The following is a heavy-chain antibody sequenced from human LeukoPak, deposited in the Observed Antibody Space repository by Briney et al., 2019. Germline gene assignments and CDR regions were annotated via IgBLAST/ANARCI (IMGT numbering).Heavy chain of an antibody. Sequence: SQTLSLTCAISGDSVSSNSAAWNWIRQSPSRGLEWLGRTYYRSKWYNDYAVSVKSRITINPDTSKNQFSLQLNSVTPEDTAVYYCARESSYYDFWSGYSRQDYFDYWGQETLVTVSS. V-gene: IGHV6-1*01. CDR2: TYYRSKWYN. J-gene: IGHJ4*02. CDR1: GDSVSSNSAA. CDR3: ARESSYYDFWSGYSRQDYFDY. D-gene: IGHD3-3*01.